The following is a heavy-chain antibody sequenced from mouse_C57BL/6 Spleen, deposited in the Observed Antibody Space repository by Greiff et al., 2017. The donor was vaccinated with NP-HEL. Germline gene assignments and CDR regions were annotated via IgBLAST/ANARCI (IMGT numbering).Heavy chain of an antibody. Sequence: QVQLQQPGTELVKPGASVKLSCKASGYTFTSYWMHWVKQRPGQGLEWIGNINPSNGGTNYNEKFKSKATLTVDKSSSTAYMQLSSLTSEDAAVYSCARPDDADYYAMDYWGQGTSVTVSS. CDR3: ARPDDADYYAMDY. V-gene: IGHV1-53*01. CDR1: GYTFTSYW. CDR2: INPSNGGT. D-gene: IGHD2-12*01. J-gene: IGHJ4*01.